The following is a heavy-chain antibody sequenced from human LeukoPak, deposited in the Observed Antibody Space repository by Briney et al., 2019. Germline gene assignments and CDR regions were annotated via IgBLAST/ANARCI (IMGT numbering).Heavy chain of an antibody. CDR1: GFTFSSYT. CDR2: ISYDGSNK. V-gene: IGHV3-30*04. J-gene: IGHJ4*02. CDR3: ARDGLKSLAAGILFDY. Sequence: GGSLRLSCAASGFTFSSYTMHWVRQAPGKGLEWVAVISYDGSNKYYADSVKGRFTISRDNSKNTLYLQMNSLRAEDTAVYYCARDGLKSLAAGILFDYWGQGTLVTVSS. D-gene: IGHD6-13*01.